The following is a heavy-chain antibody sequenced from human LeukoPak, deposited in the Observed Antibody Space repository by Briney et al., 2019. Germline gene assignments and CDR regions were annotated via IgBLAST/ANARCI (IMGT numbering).Heavy chain of an antibody. D-gene: IGHD1-26*01. CDR3: AKETYYYFAY. Sequence: GGSLRLSCAASGFTFSSYAMSWVRQAPGKGLEWVSAISGSGGSTYYADSVKGRFTISSDNSKNTLYLQMHRLRAEDTAVYYCAKETYYYFAYWGQGTLVTVSS. CDR2: ISGSGGST. V-gene: IGHV3-23*01. CDR1: GFTFSSYA. J-gene: IGHJ4*02.